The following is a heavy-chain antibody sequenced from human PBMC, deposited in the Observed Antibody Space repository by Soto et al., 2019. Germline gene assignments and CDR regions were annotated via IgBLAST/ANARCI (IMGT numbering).Heavy chain of an antibody. CDR3: ARGGLAARKGRWFDP. J-gene: IGHJ5*02. CDR1: GDSISSYY. Sequence: SETLSLTCTVSGDSISSYYWGWIRQPPGKGLEWIGYIHYSGSTNYNPALKSRVTISVDTPKNQFSLKVNSMTAADTAVYYCARGGLAARKGRWFDPWGQGTLVTVSS. D-gene: IGHD6-6*01. CDR2: IHYSGST. V-gene: IGHV4-59*01.